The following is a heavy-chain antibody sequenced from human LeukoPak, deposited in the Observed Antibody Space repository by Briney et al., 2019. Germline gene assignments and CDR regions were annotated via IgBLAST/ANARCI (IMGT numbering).Heavy chain of an antibody. CDR3: TTWPAAHLKFDY. CDR2: IKSKTDGETT. CDR1: GFSFTNTW. D-gene: IGHD2-2*01. J-gene: IGHJ4*02. Sequence: PGGSLRLSCTASGFSFTNTWMSWVRQAPGKGLEWVGRIKSKTDGETTDYAAPVRGRFTISRDDSKNTVYLQMNSLKTEDTAVYYCTTWPAAHLKFDYWGQGSLVTVSS. V-gene: IGHV3-15*01.